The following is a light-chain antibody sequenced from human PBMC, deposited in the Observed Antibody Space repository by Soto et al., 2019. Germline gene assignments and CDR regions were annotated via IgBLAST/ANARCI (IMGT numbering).Light chain of an antibody. CDR2: GAS. CDR1: QSVSTN. J-gene: IGKJ5*01. V-gene: IGKV3D-15*01. Sequence: EIVLTQSPGSLSLSPGEGATLSCRASQSVSTNVAWYQQRPGQPPKLLIFGASSRATGIPARFSGSGSGTELTLTISSLQSEDVAVYYCQQYDNWPPITFGQGTRLEIK. CDR3: QQYDNWPPIT.